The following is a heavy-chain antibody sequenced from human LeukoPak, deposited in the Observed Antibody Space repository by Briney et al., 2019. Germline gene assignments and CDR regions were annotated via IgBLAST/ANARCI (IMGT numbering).Heavy chain of an antibody. J-gene: IGHJ3*02. CDR3: AGDQGGSAHRHAFDI. D-gene: IGHD1-26*01. V-gene: IGHV4-61*08. Sequence: PSETLSLTCTVSGGSVDTIDYYWSWIRQPPGKGLEWIRYMYHTGSSIYSPSLKSRLTISVDTSKNQFTLNLSSMTAADTAVYYCAGDQGGSAHRHAFDIWGQGTLVTVSS. CDR2: MYHTGSS. CDR1: GGSVDTIDYY.